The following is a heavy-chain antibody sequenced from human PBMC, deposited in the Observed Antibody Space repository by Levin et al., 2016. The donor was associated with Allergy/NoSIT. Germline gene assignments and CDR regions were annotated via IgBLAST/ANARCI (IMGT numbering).Heavy chain of an antibody. J-gene: IGHJ5*02. D-gene: IGHD2-21*02. Sequence: ASVKVSCKVSGYTLTELSMHWVRQAPGKGLEWMGGFDPEDGETIYAQKFQGRVTMTEDTSTDTAYMELSSLRSEDTAVYYCARTVHCGGDCYSGGLVNWFDPWGQGTLVTVSS. CDR1: GYTLTELS. CDR3: ARTVHCGGDCYSGGLVNWFDP. CDR2: FDPEDGET. V-gene: IGHV1-24*01.